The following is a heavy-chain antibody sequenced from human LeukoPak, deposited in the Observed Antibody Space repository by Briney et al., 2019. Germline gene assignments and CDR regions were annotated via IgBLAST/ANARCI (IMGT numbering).Heavy chain of an antibody. CDR3: ARSVFGVYYWYGMDV. D-gene: IGHD3-3*01. V-gene: IGHV1-69*13. CDR2: IIPIFGTA. J-gene: IGHJ6*02. Sequence: VASVKVSCKASGGTFSSYAISWVRQAPGQGLEWMGGIIPIFGTANYAQKFQGRVTITADESTSTAYMELSSLRSEDTAVYYCARSVFGVYYWYGMDVWGQGTTVTVSS. CDR1: GGTFSSYA.